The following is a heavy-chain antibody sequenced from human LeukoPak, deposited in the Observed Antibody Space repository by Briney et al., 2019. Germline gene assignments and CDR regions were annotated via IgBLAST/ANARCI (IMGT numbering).Heavy chain of an antibody. J-gene: IGHJ4*02. D-gene: IGHD6-13*01. Sequence: GGSLRLSCAASGFTFSRYWMHWVRQAPGKGLGWVSRINSDGSRTNYADSVKGRFTISRDNAKNTLYLQMSSLRAEDTAVYYCSSQVIAGDGSSDYWGQGTLVTVSS. V-gene: IGHV3-74*01. CDR2: INSDGSRT. CDR3: SSQVIAGDGSSDY. CDR1: GFTFSRYW.